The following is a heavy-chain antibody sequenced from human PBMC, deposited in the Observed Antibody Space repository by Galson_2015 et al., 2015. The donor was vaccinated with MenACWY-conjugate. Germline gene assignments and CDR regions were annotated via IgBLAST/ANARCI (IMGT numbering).Heavy chain of an antibody. V-gene: IGHV5-51*01. J-gene: IGHJ4*02. CDR3: ARHVLCTNPDCYNAFDY. CDR2: VFPGDSDT. CDR1: GYNFANFW. Sequence: QSGAEVKKPGESLTIFCKGSGYNFANFWIAWVRQMPGKGLERMGVVFPGDSDTRYSPSFQGQVTISADKSINTAYLQWSSLKASDTAVYYCARHVLCTNPDCYNAFDYWGPGTLVTVSS. D-gene: IGHD2-8*01.